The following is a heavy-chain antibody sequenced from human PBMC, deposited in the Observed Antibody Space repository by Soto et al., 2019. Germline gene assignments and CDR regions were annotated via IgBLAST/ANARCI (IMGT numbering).Heavy chain of an antibody. CDR1: GASIRGYY. CDR2: VYYSGIT. D-gene: IGHD1-26*01. CDR3: AGMGGVREVDY. V-gene: IGHV4-59*01. Sequence: QVQLQESGPGLVKTSETLSLTCTVYGASIRGYYWSWIRQPPGKGLEWIGYVYYSGITDYNPSLKSRVTLSVDTSKTQLSLKLNSVTDADTAVYYCAGMGGVREVDYWGQGTLVTVSS. J-gene: IGHJ4*02.